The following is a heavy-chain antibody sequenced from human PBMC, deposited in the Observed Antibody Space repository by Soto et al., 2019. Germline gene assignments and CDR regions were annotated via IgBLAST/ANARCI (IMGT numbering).Heavy chain of an antibody. CDR3: ARGREYSSSGDFDY. CDR1: GVSISSYY. J-gene: IGHJ4*02. Sequence: SETLSLTSTFSGVSISSYYLSWIRQPPGKGLEWIGYIYYSGTTNYNPSLKSRVTISVDTSKNQFSLKLNSVTAADTAVYYCARGREYSSSGDFDYWGQGTMVNVSS. CDR2: IYYSGTT. V-gene: IGHV4-59*01. D-gene: IGHD6-6*01.